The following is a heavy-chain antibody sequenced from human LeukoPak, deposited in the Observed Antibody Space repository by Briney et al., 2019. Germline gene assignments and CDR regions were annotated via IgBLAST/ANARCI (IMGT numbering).Heavy chain of an antibody. CDR3: ARGHNYAADY. J-gene: IGHJ4*02. D-gene: IGHD5-18*01. CDR1: GFLFTSFW. Sequence: GESLKISRKVSGFLFTSFWIGWVRQMPGKGLEWMGLIYPSDPDTRYTPAFQGQVTISADRSISTAYLQWSSLKAPDTAIYYCARGHNYAADYWGQGTLVTVSS. CDR2: IYPSDPDT. V-gene: IGHV5-51*01.